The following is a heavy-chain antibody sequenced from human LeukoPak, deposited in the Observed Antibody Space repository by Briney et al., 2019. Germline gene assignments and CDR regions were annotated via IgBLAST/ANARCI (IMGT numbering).Heavy chain of an antibody. D-gene: IGHD6-6*01. V-gene: IGHV3-30*18. CDR3: AKPITGSSPGEFDY. CDR2: ISYDGSNK. J-gene: IGHJ4*02. CDR1: GFTFSSYG. Sequence: GRSLRLSCAASGFTFSSYGMHWVRQAPGKGLEWVAVISYDGSNKYYADSVKGRFTISRDNSKNTLYLQMNSLRAEDTAVYYCAKPITGSSPGEFDYWGQGTLVTVSS.